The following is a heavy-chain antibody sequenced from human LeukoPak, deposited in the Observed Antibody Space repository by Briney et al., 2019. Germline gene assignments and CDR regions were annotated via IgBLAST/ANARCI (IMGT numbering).Heavy chain of an antibody. CDR3: ARGGKGTPLLLLDL. V-gene: IGHV1-2*02. CDR1: GYTFTGYY. J-gene: IGHJ2*01. D-gene: IGHD2-21*01. CDR2: INPNSGGT. Sequence: ASVKVSCKASGYTFTGYYMHWVRQAPGQGLEWMGWINPNSGGTNYAQKFQGRVTMTRDTSISTAYMELSRLGSDDTAVYCCARGGKGTPLLLLDLWGRGTLVTVSS.